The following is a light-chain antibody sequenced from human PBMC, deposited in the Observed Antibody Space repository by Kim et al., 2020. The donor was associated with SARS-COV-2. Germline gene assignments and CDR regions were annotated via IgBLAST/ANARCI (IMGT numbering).Light chain of an antibody. CDR2: EDN. V-gene: IGLV6-57*04. CDR3: QSYDSSNPWV. J-gene: IGLJ3*02. Sequence: NFMLTQPHSVSESPGKTVTISCTRSSGSIASNYVQWYQQRPGSAPTTVIYEDNQRPSGVPDRFSGSIDSSSNSASLTTSGLKTEDEADYYCQSYDSSNPWVFGGGTQLTVL. CDR1: SGSIASNY.